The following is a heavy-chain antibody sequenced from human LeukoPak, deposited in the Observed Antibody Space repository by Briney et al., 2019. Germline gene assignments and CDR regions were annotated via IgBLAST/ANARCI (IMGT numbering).Heavy chain of an antibody. CDR1: GGSFSGYY. V-gene: IGHV4-34*01. CDR2: INHSGST. J-gene: IGHJ4*02. Sequence: SETLSLTCAVYGGSFSGYYWSWIRQPPGKGLEWIGEINHSGSTNYNPSLKSRVTISVDTSKNQFSLKLSSVTAADTAVYYCARRASSIAARYFDYWGQGTLVTASS. D-gene: IGHD6-6*01. CDR3: ARRASSIAARYFDY.